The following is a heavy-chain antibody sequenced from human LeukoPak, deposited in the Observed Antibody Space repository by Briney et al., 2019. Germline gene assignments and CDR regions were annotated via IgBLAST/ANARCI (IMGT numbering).Heavy chain of an antibody. CDR1: GFTFDDYA. V-gene: IGHV3-9*01. CDR2: ISWNSGSI. CDR3: AKDLWFGELSNGFDY. Sequence: GRSLRLSCAASGFTFDDYAMPWVRQAPGKGLEWVSGISWNSGSIGYADSVKGRFTISRDNAKNSLYLQMNSLRAEDTALYYCAKDLWFGELSNGFDYWGQGTLVTVSS. D-gene: IGHD3-10*01. J-gene: IGHJ4*02.